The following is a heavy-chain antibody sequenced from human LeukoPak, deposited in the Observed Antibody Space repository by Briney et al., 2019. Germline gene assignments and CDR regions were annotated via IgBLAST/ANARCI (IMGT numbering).Heavy chain of an antibody. V-gene: IGHV4-34*01. Sequence: SETLSLTCAVYGGSFSGYYWSWIRQPPGKGLEWIGEINHSGSTNYNPSLKSRVTISVDTSKNQFSLKLSSVTAADTAVYYCARVPWFDPWGQGTLVTVSS. CDR3: ARVPWFDP. J-gene: IGHJ5*02. CDR1: GGSFSGYY. CDR2: INHSGST.